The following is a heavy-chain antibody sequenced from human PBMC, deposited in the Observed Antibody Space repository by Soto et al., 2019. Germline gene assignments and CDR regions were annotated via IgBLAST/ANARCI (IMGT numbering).Heavy chain of an antibody. Sequence: SETLSLTCTVSGGSISSSSYYWGWIRQPPGKGLEWIGSIYYSGSTYYNPSLKSRVTISVDTSKNQFSLKLSSVTAADTAVYYCARHKVVATIFGGVWFDPWGQGTLVTVSS. J-gene: IGHJ5*02. CDR1: GGSISSSSYY. D-gene: IGHD5-12*01. V-gene: IGHV4-39*01. CDR3: ARHKVVATIFGGVWFDP. CDR2: IYYSGST.